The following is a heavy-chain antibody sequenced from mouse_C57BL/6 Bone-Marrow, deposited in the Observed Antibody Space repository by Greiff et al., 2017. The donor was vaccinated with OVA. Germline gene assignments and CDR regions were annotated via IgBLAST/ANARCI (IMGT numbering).Heavy chain of an antibody. J-gene: IGHJ4*01. Sequence: DVHLVESGGGLVQPKGSLKLSCAASGFSFNTYAMNWVRQAPGKGLEWVARIRSKSNNYATYYADSVKDRFTISRDDSESMLYLQMNNLKTEDTAMYYCLRLGLLLPRAADYWGQGTSVTVSS. CDR3: LRLGLLLPRAADY. D-gene: IGHD1-1*01. CDR1: GFSFNTYA. V-gene: IGHV10-1*01. CDR2: IRSKSNNYAT.